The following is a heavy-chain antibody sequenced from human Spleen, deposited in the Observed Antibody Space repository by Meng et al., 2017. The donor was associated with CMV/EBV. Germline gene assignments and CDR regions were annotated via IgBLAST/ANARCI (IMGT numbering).Heavy chain of an antibody. Sequence: KASGYPFTSYAMHWVCQAPGQRLEWMGWINAGNGNTKYSQKFQGRVTITRDTSASTAYMELSSLRSEDTAVYYCARDRAVVVPAAMDYWGQGTLVTVSS. D-gene: IGHD2-2*01. CDR1: GYPFTSYA. CDR2: INAGNGNT. J-gene: IGHJ4*02. V-gene: IGHV1-3*01. CDR3: ARDRAVVVPAAMDY.